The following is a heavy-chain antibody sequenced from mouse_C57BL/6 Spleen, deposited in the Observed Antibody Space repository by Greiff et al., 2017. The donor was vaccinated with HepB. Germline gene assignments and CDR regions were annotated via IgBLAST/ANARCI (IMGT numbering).Heavy chain of an antibody. Sequence: QVHVKQPGAELVKPGASVKLSCKASGYTFTSYWMQWVKQRPGQGLEWIGEIDPSDSYTNYNQKFKGKATLTVDTSSSTAYMQLSSLTSEDSAVYYCARKGVYYYGSSSYAMDYWGQGTSVTVSS. CDR3: ARKGVYYYGSSSYAMDY. CDR1: GYTFTSYW. D-gene: IGHD1-1*01. V-gene: IGHV1-50*01. J-gene: IGHJ4*01. CDR2: IDPSDSYT.